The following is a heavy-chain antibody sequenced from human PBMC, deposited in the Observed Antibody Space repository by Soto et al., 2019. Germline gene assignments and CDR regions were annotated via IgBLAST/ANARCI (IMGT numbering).Heavy chain of an antibody. CDR1: GFTLSNHA. Sequence: GGALRGSCSASGFTLSNHAMNWVRQAPGKGLGWISGLRNGGGGTYYAASVKGRFTISRDNSKNALYLQMNRLRAEDAAFYYCTRLRRSPVTGSDLWGRGTLVTVSS. CDR3: TRLRRSPVTGSDL. V-gene: IGHV3-23*01. J-gene: IGHJ5*02. CDR2: LRNGGGGT. D-gene: IGHD4-17*01.